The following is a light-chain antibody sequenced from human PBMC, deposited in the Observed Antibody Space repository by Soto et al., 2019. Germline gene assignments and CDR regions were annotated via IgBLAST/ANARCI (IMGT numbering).Light chain of an antibody. CDR1: QSVSSSY. Sequence: EIVLTQSPGTLSLSPGERATLSGRASQSVSSSYLAWYQQKPGQAPILLIYGASSRATGIPDRFSGSGSGTDFTLTISRLEPEDFAVYYCQQYGSSPYTFVQGTKLEIK. CDR2: GAS. V-gene: IGKV3-20*01. J-gene: IGKJ2*01. CDR3: QQYGSSPYT.